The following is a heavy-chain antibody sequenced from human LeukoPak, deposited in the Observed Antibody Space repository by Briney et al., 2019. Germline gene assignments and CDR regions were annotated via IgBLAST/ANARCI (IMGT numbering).Heavy chain of an antibody. Sequence: SETLSLTCTVSGGSISSYYWSWIRQPPGKGLEWIGYIYYSGSTNYNPSLKSRVTISVDTSKNQFSLKLSSVTAADTAVYYCARDRGIVGATMDYYYYYMDVWGKGTTVTVSS. D-gene: IGHD1-26*01. CDR2: IYYSGST. V-gene: IGHV4-59*01. CDR1: GGSISSYY. J-gene: IGHJ6*03. CDR3: ARDRGIVGATMDYYYYYMDV.